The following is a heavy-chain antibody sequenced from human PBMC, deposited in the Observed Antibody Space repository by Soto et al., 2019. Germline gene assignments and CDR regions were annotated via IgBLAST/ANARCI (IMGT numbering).Heavy chain of an antibody. D-gene: IGHD3-16*01. CDR1: GYIFTTYY. V-gene: IGHV1-46*01. J-gene: IGHJ4*02. Sequence: ASVKVSCKASGYIFTTYYINWVRQAPGQGLEWMGILNPSDGGTIYAQKFQGRVTMTRDRSTSTVYMELTSLRSEDTSVYYCARSVYDYKCPVPFDFWGQGPLVTVSS. CDR3: ARSVYDYKCPVPFDF. CDR2: LNPSDGGT.